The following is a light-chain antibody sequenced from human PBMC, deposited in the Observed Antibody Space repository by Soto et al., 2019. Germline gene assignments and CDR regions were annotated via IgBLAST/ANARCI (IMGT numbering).Light chain of an antibody. CDR1: QSISSN. J-gene: IGKJ1*01. CDR3: QQYNNWPQT. CDR2: RAS. Sequence: EIVMTQSPATLSVSPGERATLSCRASQSISSNLAWYQQKLGQAPRLLIYRASTRATGIPARFSGSGSGTDFTLTISGLQSEDFAVYYCQQYNNWPQTFGQGTKVDIK. V-gene: IGKV3-15*01.